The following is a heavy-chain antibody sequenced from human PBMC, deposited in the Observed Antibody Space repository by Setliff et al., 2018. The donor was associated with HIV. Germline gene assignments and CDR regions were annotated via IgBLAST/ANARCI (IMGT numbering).Heavy chain of an antibody. CDR3: ARHRYYDILFDP. J-gene: IGHJ5*02. V-gene: IGHV4-39*01. CDR1: GGSVSSSSSY. D-gene: IGHD3-9*01. Sequence: ASETLSLTCTVSGGSVSSSSSYWGWIRQPPGKGLEWIGNVCYSRSSYYNPSLKSRVTISVDTSRNQFSLRLSSVTAADTAVYYCARHRYYDILFDPWGQGTLVTVSS. CDR2: VCYSRSS.